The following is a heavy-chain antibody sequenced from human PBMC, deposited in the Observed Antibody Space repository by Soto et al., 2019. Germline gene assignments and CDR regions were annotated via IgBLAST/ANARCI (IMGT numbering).Heavy chain of an antibody. D-gene: IGHD3-16*01. Sequence: QVQLAQSANEVKKPGASVRVSCKAAGYTFIRYGIAWVRQAPGQGLEWMGWISPYNDYTVYAQKFQGRVSMTADTSTRPVYMNLRGLKSHDTAVYYCARGGYYDNSWGKLSHYGLDVWGQGTSVSVSS. J-gene: IGHJ6*02. CDR2: ISPYNDYT. V-gene: IGHV1-18*01. CDR1: GYTFIRYG. CDR3: ARGGYYDNSWGKLSHYGLDV.